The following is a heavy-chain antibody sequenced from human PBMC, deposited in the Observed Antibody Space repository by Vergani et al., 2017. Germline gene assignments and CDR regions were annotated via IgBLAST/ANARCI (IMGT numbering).Heavy chain of an antibody. CDR3: ARGGDLRYYYYYMDV. CDR1: GGSISSYY. Sequence: QVQLQESGPGLVKPSETLSLTCTVSGGSISSYYWSWIRQPPGKGLVWSGYIYYSGSTNYNPSLKSRVTISVDTSKNQFSLKLSSVTAADTAVYYCARGGDLRYYYYYMDVWGKGTTVTVSS. D-gene: IGHD3-16*01. J-gene: IGHJ6*03. V-gene: IGHV4-59*01. CDR2: IYYSGST.